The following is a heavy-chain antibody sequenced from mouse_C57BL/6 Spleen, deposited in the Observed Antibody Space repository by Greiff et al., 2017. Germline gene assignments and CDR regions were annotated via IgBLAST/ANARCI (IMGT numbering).Heavy chain of an antibody. CDR2: ISSGISTI. J-gene: IGHJ4*01. CDR3: ASADLLLRSYYYAMDY. D-gene: IGHD1-1*01. V-gene: IGHV5-17*01. CDR1: GFTFSDYG. Sequence: EVQLVESGGGLVKPGGSLKLSCAASGFTFSDYGMHWVRQAPEKGLEWVAYISSGISTIYYADTVKGRFPISRDNAKNTLFLQMTSLRSEDTAMYYCASADLLLRSYYYAMDYWGQGTSVTVSS.